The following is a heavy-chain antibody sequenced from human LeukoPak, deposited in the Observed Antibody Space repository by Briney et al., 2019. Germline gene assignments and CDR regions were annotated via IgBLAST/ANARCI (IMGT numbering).Heavy chain of an antibody. CDR3: ARSYCSSTSCLPWYYYYMDV. D-gene: IGHD2-2*01. V-gene: IGHV4-34*01. Sequence: GSLRLSCAASGFTFRDYGMSWIRQPPGKGLEWIGEINHSGSTNYNPSLKSRVTISVDTSKNQFSLKLSSVTAADTAVYYCARSYCSSTSCLPWYYYYMDVWGKGTTVTISS. CDR1: GFTFRDYG. J-gene: IGHJ6*03. CDR2: INHSGST.